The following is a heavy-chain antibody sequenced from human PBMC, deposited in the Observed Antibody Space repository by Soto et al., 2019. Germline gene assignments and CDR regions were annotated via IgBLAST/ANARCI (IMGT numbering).Heavy chain of an antibody. CDR3: ATGYHDFWSGYYHNWFDP. CDR2: FDPEDGET. D-gene: IGHD3-3*01. J-gene: IGHJ5*02. CDR1: GYTLTELS. V-gene: IGHV1-24*01. Sequence: ASVKVSCKVSGYTLTELSMHWVRQAPGKGLEWMGGFDPEDGETIYAQKFQGRVTMTEDTSTDTAYMELSSLRSEGTAVYYCATGYHDFWSGYYHNWFDPWGQGTLVTVSS.